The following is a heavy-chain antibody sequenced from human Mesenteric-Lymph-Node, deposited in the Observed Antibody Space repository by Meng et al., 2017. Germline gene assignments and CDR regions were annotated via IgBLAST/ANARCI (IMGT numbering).Heavy chain of an antibody. Sequence: SVKVSCKASGYTFTSYDINWVRQATGQGLEWMGGIIPIFGTANYAQKFQGRVTMTRDTSTSTVYMELSSLRSEDTAVYYCARDRIAAAGTASFDYWGQGTLVTVSS. D-gene: IGHD6-13*01. CDR2: IIPIFGTA. CDR3: ARDRIAAAGTASFDY. CDR1: GYTFTSYD. V-gene: IGHV1-69*05. J-gene: IGHJ4*02.